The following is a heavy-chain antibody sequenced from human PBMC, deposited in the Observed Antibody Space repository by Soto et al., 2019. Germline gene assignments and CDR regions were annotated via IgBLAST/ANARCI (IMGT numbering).Heavy chain of an antibody. CDR3: AKDLGSSWYDNRFDP. J-gene: IGHJ5*02. CDR1: GFTFSSYG. Sequence: QVQLVESGGGVVQPGRSLRLSCAASGFTFSSYGMHWVRQAPGKGLEWVAVISYDGNNKYYADSVKGRFTISRDNSKNTLYLQINSMRAEDTAVYYCAKDLGSSWYDNRFDPCGQGSLVTVSS. D-gene: IGHD6-13*01. CDR2: ISYDGNNK. V-gene: IGHV3-30*18.